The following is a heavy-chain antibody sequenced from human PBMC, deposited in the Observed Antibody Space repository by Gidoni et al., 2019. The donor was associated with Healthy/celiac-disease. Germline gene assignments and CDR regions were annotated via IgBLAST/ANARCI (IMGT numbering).Heavy chain of an antibody. CDR1: VFTFSSYA. Sequence: EVQLLESGGGLVQPGGSLRLSCAASVFTFSSYAMSWVRQAPGKGLEWVAAISGSGGSTYYADSVKGRFTISRDNSKNTLYLQMNSLRAEDTAVYYCARYYSGSYHSPFDYWGQGTLVTVSS. CDR3: ARYYSGSYHSPFDY. V-gene: IGHV3-23*01. CDR2: ISGSGGST. J-gene: IGHJ4*02. D-gene: IGHD1-26*01.